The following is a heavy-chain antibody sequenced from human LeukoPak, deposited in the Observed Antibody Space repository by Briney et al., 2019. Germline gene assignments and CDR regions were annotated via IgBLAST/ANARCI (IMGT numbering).Heavy chain of an antibody. Sequence: GGSLRLSCAASGFTFSNYWMHWVRQAPGKGLVWVSHINDDGSSTNYADSAKGRFTISRDNAENTLYLQMNSLRAEDTAVYYCVRDLTMIVVTNDWFDPWGQGTLVTVS. V-gene: IGHV3-74*01. D-gene: IGHD3-22*01. CDR1: GFTFSNYW. CDR3: VRDLTMIVVTNDWFDP. J-gene: IGHJ5*02. CDR2: INDDGSST.